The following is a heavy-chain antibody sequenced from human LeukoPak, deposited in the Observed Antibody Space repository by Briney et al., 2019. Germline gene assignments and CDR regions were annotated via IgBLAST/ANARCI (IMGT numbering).Heavy chain of an antibody. Sequence: PSQTLSLTCTVSGGSISSGGYYWSWIRQHPGKGPEWIGYIYYSGSTYYNPSLKSRVTISVDTSKNQFSLKLSSVTAADTAVYYCARLYCSSTSCPLDYWGQGTLVTVSS. V-gene: IGHV4-31*03. CDR3: ARLYCSSTSCPLDY. CDR1: GGSISSGGYY. J-gene: IGHJ4*02. CDR2: IYYSGST. D-gene: IGHD2-2*01.